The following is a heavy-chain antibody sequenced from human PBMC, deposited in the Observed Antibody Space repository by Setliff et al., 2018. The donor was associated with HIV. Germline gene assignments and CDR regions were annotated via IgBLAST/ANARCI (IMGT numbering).Heavy chain of an antibody. D-gene: IGHD6-13*01. Sequence: KSSETLSLTCAVYGESFSGYFWSWIRQHPGKGLEWIGYIYYSGSTYYNPSLKSRVTISVDTSKNQFSLKVSSVTAADTAVYYCARTAPPRIAAPYNDPFDIWGRGTMVTVSS. CDR3: ARTAPPRIAAPYNDPFDI. CDR2: IYYSGST. CDR1: GESFSGYF. V-gene: IGHV4-34*01. J-gene: IGHJ3*02.